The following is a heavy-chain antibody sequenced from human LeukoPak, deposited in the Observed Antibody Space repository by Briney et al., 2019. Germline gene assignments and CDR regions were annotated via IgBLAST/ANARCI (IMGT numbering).Heavy chain of an antibody. CDR3: AARYNWNDLAY. CDR1: GFTFTNAW. V-gene: IGHV3-15*01. CDR2: IKSKTDGGTT. J-gene: IGHJ4*02. D-gene: IGHD1-1*01. Sequence: GGSLRLSCAASGFTFTNAWMSWVRQAQGQGLEWVGRIKSKTDGGTTDYAAPVKGRFTISRDDSKNTLYLQMNSLKTEDRAVYYCAARYNWNDLAYWGQGTLVTVSS.